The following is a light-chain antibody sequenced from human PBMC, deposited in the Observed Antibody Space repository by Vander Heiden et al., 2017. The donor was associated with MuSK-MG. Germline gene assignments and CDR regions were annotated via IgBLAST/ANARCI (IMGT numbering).Light chain of an antibody. Sequence: EIVMTQSPATLSVSPGERATLSCRASHNITSNLVWYQQKPGQAPRLLIYRASNRATGIPARFSGTGSGTEFTLTISSLQSEDFAVYYCQQYNIWPPLTFGGGTKVEIK. CDR1: HNITSN. J-gene: IGKJ4*01. CDR2: RAS. V-gene: IGKV3-15*01. CDR3: QQYNIWPPLT.